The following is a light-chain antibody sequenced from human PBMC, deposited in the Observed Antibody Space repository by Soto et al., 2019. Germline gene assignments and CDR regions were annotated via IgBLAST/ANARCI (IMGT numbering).Light chain of an antibody. CDR2: DAS. V-gene: IGKV3-20*01. CDR1: QSVSSY. J-gene: IGKJ1*01. CDR3: RQYGSSPPKT. Sequence: EIVLTQSPGTRSLPPGERATLSCRASQSVSSYLAWYSQKPGQASRLLIYDASSRANGIPDSISRGSSGADYILIISRLEPEEFAAYDDRQYGSSPPKTFGQGAKVDIK.